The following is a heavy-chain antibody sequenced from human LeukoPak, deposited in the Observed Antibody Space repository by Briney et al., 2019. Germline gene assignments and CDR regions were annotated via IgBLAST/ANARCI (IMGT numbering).Heavy chain of an antibody. CDR3: ARGGYGDYDRDYFDY. Sequence: KPSETLSLTCAVYGGSFSGYYWSWIRQPPGKGLEWIGEINHSGSTNYNPSLKSRVTISVDTSKNQFSLKLSSVTAADTAVYYCARGGYGDYDRDYFDYWGQGTLVTVSS. D-gene: IGHD4-17*01. V-gene: IGHV4-34*01. CDR2: INHSGST. J-gene: IGHJ4*02. CDR1: GGSFSGYY.